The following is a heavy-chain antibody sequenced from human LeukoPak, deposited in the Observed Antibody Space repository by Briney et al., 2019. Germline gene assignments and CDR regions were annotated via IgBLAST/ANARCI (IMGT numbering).Heavy chain of an antibody. CDR3: ASNGVTSGPFDY. CDR2: TYASEST. V-gene: IGHV4-4*07. J-gene: IGHJ4*02. CDR1: GGSISSYY. Sequence: SETLSLTCTVSGGSISSYYWSWIRQPAGKGLEWIGRTYASESTSYNPSLKSRVTMSVDTFKTQFSLKLSSVTAADTAVYYCASNGVTSGPFDYWGQGTLVTVSS. D-gene: IGHD4-11*01.